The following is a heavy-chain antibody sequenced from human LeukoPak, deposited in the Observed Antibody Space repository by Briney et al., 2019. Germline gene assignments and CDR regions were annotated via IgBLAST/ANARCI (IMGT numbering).Heavy chain of an antibody. D-gene: IGHD6-19*01. Sequence: GASVKVSCKASGYTFTGYDINWIRQAPGQGLEWMGWMNPDSGNTGYAQEFQGRVTVTRDTSITTAHMELSSLRFEDTAVYYCARALSGCILCFDLWGLGTLVTVSS. CDR2: MNPDSGNT. J-gene: IGHJ4*02. CDR3: ARALSGCILCFDL. CDR1: GYTFTGYD. V-gene: IGHV1-8*01.